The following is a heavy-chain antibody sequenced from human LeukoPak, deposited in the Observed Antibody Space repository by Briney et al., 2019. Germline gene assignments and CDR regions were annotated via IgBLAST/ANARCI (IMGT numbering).Heavy chain of an antibody. Sequence: GASVKDSCQASGYTFTAYYIHWVRQAPGQGLEWMGWIYPNSGDTNYAQKFQGRVTMTRDTSISTAYMELSRLRSDDTAVYYCARDDREDIVATILGYWGQGTLVTVSS. CDR3: ARDDREDIVATILGY. V-gene: IGHV1-2*02. CDR1: GYTFTAYY. CDR2: IYPNSGDT. D-gene: IGHD5-12*01. J-gene: IGHJ4*02.